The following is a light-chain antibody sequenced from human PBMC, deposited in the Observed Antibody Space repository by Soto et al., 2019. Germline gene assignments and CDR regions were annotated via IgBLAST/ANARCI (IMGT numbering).Light chain of an antibody. V-gene: IGKV1-39*01. CDR1: QSISSY. Sequence: DIPMTQSPSSLSASVGDRVTITCRARQSISSYLNWYQQKPGKAPKLLIYAASSLKSGVPSRFSGSGSGTDFTLTISSLQPEDFATYYWQQSYSTLSITFGHGTRLEIK. J-gene: IGKJ5*01. CDR3: QQSYSTLSIT. CDR2: AAS.